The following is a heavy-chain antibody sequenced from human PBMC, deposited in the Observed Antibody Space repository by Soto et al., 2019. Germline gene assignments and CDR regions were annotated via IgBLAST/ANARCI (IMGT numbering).Heavy chain of an antibody. V-gene: IGHV1-2*04. CDR3: ARAHCDSSTSCYNHYYYYGMDV. CDR1: GYTFTGYY. J-gene: IGHJ6*02. D-gene: IGHD2-2*01. CDR2: INPNSGGT. Sequence: ASVKVSCKASGYTFTGYYMHWVRQAPGQGLEWMGWINPNSGGTNYAQKFQGWVTMTRDTSISTAYMELSRLRSDDTAVYYCARAHCDSSTSCYNHYYYYGMDVWGQGTTVTVSS.